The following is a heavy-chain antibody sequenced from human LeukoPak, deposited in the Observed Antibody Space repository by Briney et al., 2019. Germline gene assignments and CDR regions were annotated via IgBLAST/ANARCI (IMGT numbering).Heavy chain of an antibody. D-gene: IGHD3-9*01. CDR2: ITNKANSYTT. Sequence: GGSLRLSCAASGFTFSDHYMDWVRQAPGKGLEWVGRITNKANSYTTEYAASVKGRFTISRDDSKNSLYLQMDSLKTEDSAVYYCTRCEQTYHDIWGQGTLVTVSS. V-gene: IGHV3-72*01. J-gene: IGHJ4*02. CDR3: TRCEQTYHDI. CDR1: GFTFSDHY.